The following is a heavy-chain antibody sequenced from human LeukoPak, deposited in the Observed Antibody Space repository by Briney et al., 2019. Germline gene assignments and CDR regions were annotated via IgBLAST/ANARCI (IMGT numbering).Heavy chain of an antibody. V-gene: IGHV4-34*01. CDR2: INHSGST. J-gene: IGHJ6*03. CDR3: RRGRGCSSTSCYTDYYYYMDV. CDR1: GGSFSGYY. Sequence: KPSETLSLTCAVSGGSFSGYYWSWIRQPPGKGLEWIGVINHSGSTNYNPSLKSRVTISVDTSTNQFSLRLTSVMAAETPVFYCRRGRGCSSTSCYTDYYYYMDVWGKGTTVTVS. D-gene: IGHD2-2*02.